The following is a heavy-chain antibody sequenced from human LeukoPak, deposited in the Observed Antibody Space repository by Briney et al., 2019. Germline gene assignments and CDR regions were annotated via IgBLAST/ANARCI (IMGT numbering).Heavy chain of an antibody. J-gene: IGHJ6*02. Sequence: GGSLRLSCVASGFDLSTYTMNWVRQAPGKGLEWVSSITGNSHYIYYADSVKGRFNISRDNAQNSLFLQMNSLRAEDTAVYYCARPGYYYGMDVWGQGTTVTVSS. CDR2: ITGNSHYI. V-gene: IGHV3-21*01. CDR3: ARPGYYYGMDV. CDR1: GFDLSTYT. D-gene: IGHD3-10*01.